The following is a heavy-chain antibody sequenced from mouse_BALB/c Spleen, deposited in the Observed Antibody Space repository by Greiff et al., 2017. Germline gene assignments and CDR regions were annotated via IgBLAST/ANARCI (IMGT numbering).Heavy chain of an antibody. J-gene: IGHJ4*01. Sequence: EVQLQQSGAELVKPGASVKLSCTASGFNIKDTYMHWVKQRPEQGLEWIGRIDPANGNTKYDPKFQGKATITADTSSNTAYLQLSSLTSEDTAVYYCARRGLGRGYAMDYWGQGTSVTVSS. CDR2: IDPANGNT. V-gene: IGHV14-3*02. D-gene: IGHD4-1*01. CDR3: ARRGLGRGYAMDY. CDR1: GFNIKDTY.